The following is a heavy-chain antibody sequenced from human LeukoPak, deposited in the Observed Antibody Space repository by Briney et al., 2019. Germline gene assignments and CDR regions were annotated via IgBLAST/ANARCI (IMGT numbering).Heavy chain of an antibody. CDR2: ISGSGGST. J-gene: IGHJ3*02. CDR3: ARHYYGSSGYYNAFDI. Sequence: GGSLRLSCAASGFTFSSYAMSWVRQAPGKGLEWVSAISGSGGSTYYADSVKGRFTISRDNSKNTLYLQMNSLRAEDTAVYYCARHYYGSSGYYNAFDIWGQGTMVTVSS. V-gene: IGHV3-23*01. D-gene: IGHD3-22*01. CDR1: GFTFSSYA.